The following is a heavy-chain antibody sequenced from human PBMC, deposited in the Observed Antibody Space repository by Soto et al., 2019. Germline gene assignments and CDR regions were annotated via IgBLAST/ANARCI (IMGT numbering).Heavy chain of an antibody. V-gene: IGHV3-72*01. CDR3: TRVGTETTRDFDY. J-gene: IGHJ4*02. CDR1: GFIFSDHY. CDR2: SRDKTKSYST. Sequence: EVQLVESGGGVVQPGGSLRLSCTTSGFIFSDHYIDWVRQAPGKGLEWVGRSRDKTKSYSTEYAASVKGRFTISRDDSKNSLFLQMDSLRTEDTAMYYCTRVGTETTRDFDYWGQGTLVTVSS. D-gene: IGHD1-1*01.